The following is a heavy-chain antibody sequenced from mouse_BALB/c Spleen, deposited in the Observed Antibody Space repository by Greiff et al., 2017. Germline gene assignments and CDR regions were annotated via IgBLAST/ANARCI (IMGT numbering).Heavy chain of an antibody. CDR3: ARGKVRHYYAMDY. CDR1: GDSITSGY. V-gene: IGHV3-8*02. J-gene: IGHJ4*01. D-gene: IGHD2-14*01. Sequence: DVQLQESGPSLVKPSQTLSLTCSVTGDSITSGYWNWIRKFPGNKLEYMGYISYSGSTYYNPSLKSRISITRDTSKNQYYLQLNSVTTEDTATYYCARGKVRHYYAMDYWGQGTSVTVSS. CDR2: ISYSGST.